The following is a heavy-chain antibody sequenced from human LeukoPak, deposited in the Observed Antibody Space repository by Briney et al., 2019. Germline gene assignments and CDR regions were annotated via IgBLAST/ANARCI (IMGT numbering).Heavy chain of an antibody. J-gene: IGHJ3*02. V-gene: IGHV4-30-2*01. CDR2: IYHSGST. Sequence: SETLSLTCAVSGGSISSGGYSWSWIRQPPGKGLEWIGYIYHSGSTYYNPSLKSRATISVDRSKNQFSLKLSSVTAADTAVYYCARAIFGGGKDVFDIWGQGTMVTVFS. CDR1: GGSISSGGYS. CDR3: ARAIFGGGKDVFDI. D-gene: IGHD3-3*01.